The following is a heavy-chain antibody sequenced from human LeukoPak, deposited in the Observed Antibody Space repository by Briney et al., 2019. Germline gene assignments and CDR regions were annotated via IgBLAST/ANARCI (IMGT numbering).Heavy chain of an antibody. CDR2: IYYSGST. CDR1: GGSISSGGYY. V-gene: IGHV4-31*03. D-gene: IGHD3-3*01. Sequence: SSETLSLTCTVSGGSISSGGYYWSWIRRHPGKGLEWIGYIYYSGSTYYNPSLKSRVIISVDTSKNQFSLKLSSVTAADTAVYYCARGSDFWSGSSAYYYYGMDVWGQGTTVTVSS. CDR3: ARGSDFWSGSSAYYYYGMDV. J-gene: IGHJ6*02.